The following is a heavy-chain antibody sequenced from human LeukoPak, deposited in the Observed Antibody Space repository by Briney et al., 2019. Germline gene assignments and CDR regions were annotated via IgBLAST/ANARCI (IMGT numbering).Heavy chain of an antibody. Sequence: GGSLRLSCAASGFTFDDYAMHWVRQAPGKGLEWVSGISWNSGSIGYADSVKGRFTISRDNAKNSLYLQMNSLRAEDTALYYCAKSPYYYDSSGYYYFDYWGQGTLVTVPS. CDR2: ISWNSGSI. CDR3: AKSPYYYDSSGYYYFDY. V-gene: IGHV3-9*01. D-gene: IGHD3-22*01. CDR1: GFTFDDYA. J-gene: IGHJ4*02.